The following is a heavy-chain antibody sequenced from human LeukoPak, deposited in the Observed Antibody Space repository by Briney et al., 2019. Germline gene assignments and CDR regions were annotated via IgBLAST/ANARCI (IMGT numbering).Heavy chain of an antibody. D-gene: IGHD2-15*01. J-gene: IGHJ2*01. CDR3: AAYCSGGSCLDWYFDL. Sequence: PSETLSLTCTVSGGSVSSGSYYWSWIRQPPGKGLEWIGYIYYSGSTNYNPSLKSRVTISVDTSKDQFPLKLSSVTAADTAVYYCAAYCSGGSCLDWYFDLWGRGTLVTVSS. CDR1: GGSVSSGSYY. CDR2: IYYSGST. V-gene: IGHV4-61*01.